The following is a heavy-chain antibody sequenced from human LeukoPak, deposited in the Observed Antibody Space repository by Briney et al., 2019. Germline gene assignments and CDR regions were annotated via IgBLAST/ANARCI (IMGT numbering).Heavy chain of an antibody. CDR2: TNHSGST. J-gene: IGHJ6*02. V-gene: IGHV4-34*01. CDR1: GGSFSGYY. CDR3: ATPLRLPNYYYYGMDV. D-gene: IGHD4-11*01. Sequence: PSETLSLTCAVYGGSFSGYYWSWLRQPPGKGLEWIGETNHSGSTNYNPSLKSRVTISVDTSKNQFSLKLSSVTAADTAVYYCATPLRLPNYYYYGMDVWGQGTTVTVSS.